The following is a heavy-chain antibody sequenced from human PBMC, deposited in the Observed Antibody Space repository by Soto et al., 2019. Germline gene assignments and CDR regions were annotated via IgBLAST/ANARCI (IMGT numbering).Heavy chain of an antibody. J-gene: IGHJ1*01. D-gene: IGHD4-17*01. CDR1: GGSISSGGYY. CDR2: IYYSGST. CDR3: AVSQVTTVTTVYFQH. Sequence: SETLSLTCTVSGGSISSGGYYWSWIRQHPGKGLEWIGYIYYSGSTYYNPSLKSRVTISVDTSKNQFSLKLSSVTAADTAVYYCAVSQVTTVTTVYFQHWGQGTLVTVSS. V-gene: IGHV4-31*03.